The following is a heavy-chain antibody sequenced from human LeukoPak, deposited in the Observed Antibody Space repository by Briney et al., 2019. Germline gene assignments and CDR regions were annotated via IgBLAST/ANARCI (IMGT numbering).Heavy chain of an antibody. CDR2: ISSSGSTI. CDR1: GFTFSSYE. V-gene: IGHV3-48*03. J-gene: IGHJ5*02. CDR3: ARDGGWYWFDP. Sequence: GGSLRLSCAASGFTFSSYEMNWVRQAPGKGLEWVSYISSSGSTIYYADSVKGRFTISRDNAKNSLYLQMNSLRAEDTAVYYCARDGGWYWFDPWGQGTLVTVSS. D-gene: IGHD6-19*01.